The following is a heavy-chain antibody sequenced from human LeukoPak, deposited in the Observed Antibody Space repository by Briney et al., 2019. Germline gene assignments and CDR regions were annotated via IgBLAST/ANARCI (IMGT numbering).Heavy chain of an antibody. Sequence: GGSLRLSCAASGFTFDDYAMHWVRHAPGKGLEWVSGISWNSGSIGYADSVKGRFTISRDNAKNSLYLQMNSLRAEDTALYYCARRKYDCSGGSCYGFAFDLWGQGTMVTVSS. CDR2: ISWNSGSI. CDR1: GFTFDDYA. J-gene: IGHJ3*01. V-gene: IGHV3-9*01. D-gene: IGHD2-15*01. CDR3: ARRKYDCSGGSCYGFAFDL.